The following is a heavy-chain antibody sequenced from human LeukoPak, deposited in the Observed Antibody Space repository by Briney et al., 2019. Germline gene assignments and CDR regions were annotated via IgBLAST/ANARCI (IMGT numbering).Heavy chain of an antibody. CDR1: GGSISSSSYY. CDR3: ARSDLYYFDY. Sequence: EPSETLSLTRTVSGGSISSSSYYWGWIRQPPGKGLEWIGSIYYSGSTYYNPSLKSRVTISVDTSKNQFSLKLSSVTAADTAVYYCARSDLYYFDYWGQGTLVTVSS. J-gene: IGHJ4*02. CDR2: IYYSGST. V-gene: IGHV4-39*01.